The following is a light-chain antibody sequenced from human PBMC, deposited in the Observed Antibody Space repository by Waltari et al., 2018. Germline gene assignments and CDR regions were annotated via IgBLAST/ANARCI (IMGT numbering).Light chain of an antibody. CDR3: CSFAGSPPYV. CDR1: SSDVGGYDS. CDR2: DVN. J-gene: IGLJ1*01. Sequence: QSALTQPRSVSGSPGQSVTTSCTGTSSDVGGYDSVSWYQQHPGKAPKLMIYDVNKRPSGVRDRRSGSKSGNTAFLTISGLQGEDEADYYCCSFAGSPPYVFGTGTKVTVL. V-gene: IGLV2-11*01.